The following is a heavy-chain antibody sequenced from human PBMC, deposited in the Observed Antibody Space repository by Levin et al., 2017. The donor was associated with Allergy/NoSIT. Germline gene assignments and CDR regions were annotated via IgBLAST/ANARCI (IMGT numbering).Heavy chain of an antibody. D-gene: IGHD1-26*01. V-gene: IGHV3-33*01. CDR3: ARDPSGSSTRIDY. CDR1: GFTFSNYG. CDR2: IWYDGSNK. Sequence: SCAASGFTFSNYGMHWVRQAPGKGLEWVAVIWYDGSNKYYADSVKGRFTISRDNSKNTLYLQMNSLRAEDTAVYYCARDPSGSSTRIDYWGQGTLVTVSS. J-gene: IGHJ4*02.